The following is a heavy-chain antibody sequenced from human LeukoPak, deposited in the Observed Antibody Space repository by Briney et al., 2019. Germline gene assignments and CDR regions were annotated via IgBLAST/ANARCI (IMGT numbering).Heavy chain of an antibody. V-gene: IGHV3-23*01. CDR3: AKDTTSGIIVVVVAATPPTFDY. CDR1: GFTFSSYA. D-gene: IGHD2-15*01. CDR2: ISGSGGST. Sequence: GGSLRLSCAASGFTFSSYAMSWVRQAPGKGLEWVSAISGSGGSTYYADSVKGRFTISRDNSKNTLYLQMNSLRAEHTAVYYCAKDTTSGIIVVVVAATPPTFDYWGQGTLVTVSS. J-gene: IGHJ4*02.